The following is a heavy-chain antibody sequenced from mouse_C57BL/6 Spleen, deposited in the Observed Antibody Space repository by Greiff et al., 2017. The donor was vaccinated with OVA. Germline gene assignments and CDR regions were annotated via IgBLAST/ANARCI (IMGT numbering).Heavy chain of an antibody. D-gene: IGHD2-1*01. Sequence: VQLQQSGPGLVKPSQSLSLTCSVTGYSITSGYYWNWIRQFPGNKLEWMGYISYDGSNNYNPSLKNRISITRDTSKNQFFLKLNSVTTEDTATYYCARVYGNSDYWGQGTTLTVSS. V-gene: IGHV3-6*01. J-gene: IGHJ2*01. CDR2: ISYDGSN. CDR1: GYSITSGYY. CDR3: ARVYGNSDY.